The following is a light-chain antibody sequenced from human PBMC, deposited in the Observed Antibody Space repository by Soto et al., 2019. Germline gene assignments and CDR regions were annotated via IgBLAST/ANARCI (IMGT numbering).Light chain of an antibody. CDR3: HSYDVSLSGPG. CDR2: DNN. Sequence: QSVLTQPPSVSGAPGQRVTISCTGSSSNIGAGYDVHWYQQLPGTAPKVLIYDNNNRPSGVPDRFSGSKSGTSASLAITGLQAEDEADYYCHSYDVSLSGPGFGGGTQLTV. CDR1: SSNIGAGYD. J-gene: IGLJ2*01. V-gene: IGLV1-40*01.